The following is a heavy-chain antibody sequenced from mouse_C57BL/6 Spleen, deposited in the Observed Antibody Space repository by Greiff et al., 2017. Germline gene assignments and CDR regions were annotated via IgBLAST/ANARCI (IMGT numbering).Heavy chain of an antibody. Sequence: VQVVESGAELVRPGTSVKVSCKASGYAFTNYLIEWVKQRPGQGLEWIGVINPGSGGTNYNEKFKGKAPLTADKSSSTAYMQRSSLTSEDAAVYFCARQLRLRGMDYWGQGTSVTVSS. D-gene: IGHD3-2*02. CDR3: ARQLRLRGMDY. CDR1: GYAFTNYL. V-gene: IGHV1-54*01. CDR2: INPGSGGT. J-gene: IGHJ4*01.